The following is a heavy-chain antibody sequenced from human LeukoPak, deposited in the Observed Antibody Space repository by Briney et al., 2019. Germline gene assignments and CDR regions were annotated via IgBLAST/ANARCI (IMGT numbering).Heavy chain of an antibody. CDR2: INPNSGGT. J-gene: IGHJ4*02. CDR1: EYTFTGYY. Sequence: GASVTVSCTASEYTFTGYYLHWVRQAPGQGLEWMGWINPNSGGTNYAQKFQGRVTMTRDTSIRTAYMELSRLRSDDTAMYYCARGRKYTSGYRVTELGSGYSDYWGQGTLVTVSS. V-gene: IGHV1-2*02. CDR3: ARGRKYTSGYRVTELGSGYSDY. D-gene: IGHD5-18*01.